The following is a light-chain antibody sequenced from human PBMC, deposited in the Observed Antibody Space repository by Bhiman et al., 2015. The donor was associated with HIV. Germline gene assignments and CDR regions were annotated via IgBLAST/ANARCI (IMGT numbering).Light chain of an antibody. Sequence: QSALTQPASVSGSPGQSITISCTGTSSDVGGYNYVSWYQQHPGKAPKLMIYDLSKRPSGVSNRFSGSKSGNTASLTISGLQAEDEADYYCSSYTRSTTLRVFGGGTKLTVL. V-gene: IGLV2-14*01. J-gene: IGLJ2*01. CDR1: SSDVGGYNY. CDR3: SSYTRSTTLRV. CDR2: DLS.